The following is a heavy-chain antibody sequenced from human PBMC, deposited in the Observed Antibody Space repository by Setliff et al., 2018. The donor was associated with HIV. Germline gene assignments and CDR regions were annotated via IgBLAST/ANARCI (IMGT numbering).Heavy chain of an antibody. CDR1: GGSFSGYY. CDR3: ARVPYPADYYMDV. Sequence: PSETLSLTCAVYGGSFSGYYWSWIRQPPGKGLEWIGEINHSGSTNYNPSLKSRVTISVDTSKNQFSLKLSSVTAADTAVYYCARVPYPADYYMDVWGKGTTVTVSS. D-gene: IGHD6-19*01. CDR2: INHSGST. J-gene: IGHJ6*03. V-gene: IGHV4-34*01.